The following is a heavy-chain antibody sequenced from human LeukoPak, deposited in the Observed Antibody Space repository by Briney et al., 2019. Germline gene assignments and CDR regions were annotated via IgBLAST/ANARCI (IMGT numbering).Heavy chain of an antibody. D-gene: IGHD5-24*01. Sequence: PGGSLRLSCAASGFTFSSYEMNWVRQAPGKGLEWVSYISSSGSTIYYADSVKGRFTVSRDNSKNMVFLQMNSLRAEDTAIYYCAKDDAYLQYDDWGQGTLVTVSS. CDR2: ISSSGSTI. J-gene: IGHJ4*02. CDR3: AKDDAYLQYDD. V-gene: IGHV3-48*03. CDR1: GFTFSSYE.